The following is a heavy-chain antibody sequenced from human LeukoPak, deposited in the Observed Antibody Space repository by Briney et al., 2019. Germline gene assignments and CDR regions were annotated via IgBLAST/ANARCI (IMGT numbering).Heavy chain of an antibody. V-gene: IGHV1-69*04. J-gene: IGHJ5*02. CDR2: IIPIFGIA. CDR3: ARDHTGITIFGGSWFDP. D-gene: IGHD3-3*01. Sequence: SVKVSCKASGGTFSSYAISWVRQAPGQGLEWMGRIIPIFGIANYARKFQGRVTITADKSTSTAYMELSSLRSEDTAVYYCARDHTGITIFGGSWFDPWGQGTLVTVSS. CDR1: GGTFSSYA.